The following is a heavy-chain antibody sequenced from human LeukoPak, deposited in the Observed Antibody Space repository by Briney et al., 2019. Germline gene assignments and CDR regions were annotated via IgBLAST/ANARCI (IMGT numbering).Heavy chain of an antibody. CDR2: IYWDGDK. J-gene: IGHJ3*02. Sequence: SGPTLVKPTQALTLTCTFSGFSLSTSGVGVGWIRQPPGKALEWLALIYWDGDKRYSPSLKSRLTITKDTSKNQVVLTMTNMDPMDTATYYCTHSSYYDSSGYPPSTFDIWGQGTMVTVSS. CDR1: GFSLSTSGVG. V-gene: IGHV2-5*02. CDR3: THSSYYDSSGYPPSTFDI. D-gene: IGHD3-22*01.